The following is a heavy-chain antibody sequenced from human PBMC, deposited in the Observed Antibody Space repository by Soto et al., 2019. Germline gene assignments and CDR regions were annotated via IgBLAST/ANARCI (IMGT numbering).Heavy chain of an antibody. CDR1: GFTFSSYD. Sequence: GGSLRLSCAASGFTFSSYDMYWARQATGKGLEWVSTIGTAGDTYYPGSVKGRFTISRENAKNSLYLQMNSLRAEDTAVYYCARGGTTVVTPIDYWGLGTLVTVSS. V-gene: IGHV3-13*01. J-gene: IGHJ4*02. CDR2: IGTAGDT. CDR3: ARGGTTVVTPIDY. D-gene: IGHD4-17*01.